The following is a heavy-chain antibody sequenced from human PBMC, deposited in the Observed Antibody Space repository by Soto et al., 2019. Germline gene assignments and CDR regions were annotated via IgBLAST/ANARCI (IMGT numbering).Heavy chain of an antibody. D-gene: IGHD4-17*01. J-gene: IGHJ4*02. V-gene: IGHV1-69*12. CDR3: ARGMTTESTFDY. Sequence: QVHLVESGAEVKKPGSSVKVSCKASGGTFSIYAISWVRQAPGQGLEWMGGIIPIFGTANYAQKFQGRVTITADESTSTAYMELSSLRSEDTAVYYCARGMTTESTFDYWGQGTLVTVSS. CDR1: GGTFSIYA. CDR2: IIPIFGTA.